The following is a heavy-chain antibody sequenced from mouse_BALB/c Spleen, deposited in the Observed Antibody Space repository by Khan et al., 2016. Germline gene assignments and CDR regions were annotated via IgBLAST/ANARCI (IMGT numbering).Heavy chain of an antibody. V-gene: IGHV2-9*02. CDR1: GFSLANYG. CDR3: ASPLLRLKAWFAY. Sequence: QVQLKESGPGLVAPSQSLSITCTVSGFSLANYGVHWVRQPPGKGLEWLGVIWAGGSTNYNSALMSRLSISKENSKSQVFLKMNSLQTDDTAMYYSASPLLRLKAWFAYWGQGTLVTVS. J-gene: IGHJ3*01. CDR2: IWAGGST. D-gene: IGHD1-1*01.